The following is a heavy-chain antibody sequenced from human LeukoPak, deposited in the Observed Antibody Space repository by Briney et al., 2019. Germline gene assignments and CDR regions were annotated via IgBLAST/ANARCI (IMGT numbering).Heavy chain of an antibody. CDR2: ISSSGTTT. V-gene: IGHV3-48*03. CDR3: ASSDTKWALPGFDH. Sequence: AGGSLRLSCATSGFTFSNFEMNWVRQAPGKGLEWVSYISSSGTTTHYADSVKGRFTILRDNAKNSLYLQMNSLRVEDTATYYCASSDTKWALPGFDHWGQGTLVSVSS. D-gene: IGHD7-27*01. CDR1: GFTFSNFE. J-gene: IGHJ4*02.